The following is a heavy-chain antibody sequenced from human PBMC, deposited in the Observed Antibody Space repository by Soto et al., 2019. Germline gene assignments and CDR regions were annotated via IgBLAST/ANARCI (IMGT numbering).Heavy chain of an antibody. CDR1: GGTFSSSA. D-gene: IGHD6-25*01. V-gene: IGHV1-69*01. CDR2: IIPILGTA. Sequence: QVQLVQSGAEVKKPGSSVKVSCKASGGTFSSSAISWVRQAPGQGLEWMGGIIPILGTADYAQKFQGRVTVTGDESTTTAYMELISLGHADTAVYYCSNGNYSSGSRGWLDPWGQGTLVILSS. CDR3: SNGNYSSGSRGWLDP. J-gene: IGHJ5*02.